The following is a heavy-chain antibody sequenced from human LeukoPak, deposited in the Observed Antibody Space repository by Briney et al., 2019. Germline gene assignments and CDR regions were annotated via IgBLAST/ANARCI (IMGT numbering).Heavy chain of an antibody. CDR1: GGTFSSYA. V-gene: IGHV1-69*05. Sequence: SVKVSCKASGGTFSSYAISWVRQAPGQGPEWMGRIIPIFGTANYAQKFQGKVTITTDESTSTAYMELSSLRSEDTAVYYCATSGGHCSSTSCSTFDPWGQGTLVTVSS. J-gene: IGHJ5*02. CDR3: ATSGGHCSSTSCSTFDP. D-gene: IGHD2-2*01. CDR2: IIPIFGTA.